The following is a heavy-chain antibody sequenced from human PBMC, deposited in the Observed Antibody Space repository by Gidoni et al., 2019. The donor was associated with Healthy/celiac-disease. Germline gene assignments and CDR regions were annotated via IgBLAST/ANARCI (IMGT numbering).Heavy chain of an antibody. D-gene: IGHD4-17*01. Sequence: EVQLLESGGGLVQPGGSLRLSCAASGCTLSSYAMSWVRQAPGKGLGWVSAISGSGGSTYYADSVKGRFTISRDNSKNTLYLQMNSLRAEDTAVYYCAKEDGDYHYYYGMDVWGQGTTVTVSS. CDR1: GCTLSSYA. J-gene: IGHJ6*02. CDR3: AKEDGDYHYYYGMDV. V-gene: IGHV3-23*01. CDR2: ISGSGGST.